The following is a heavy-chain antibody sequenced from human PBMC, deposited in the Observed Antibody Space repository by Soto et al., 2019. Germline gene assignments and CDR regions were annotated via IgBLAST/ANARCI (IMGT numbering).Heavy chain of an antibody. D-gene: IGHD6-6*01. J-gene: IGHJ6*03. CDR1: GYTFTSYG. V-gene: IGHV1-18*01. Sequence: QVQLVQSGAEVKKPGASVKVSCKASGYTFTSYGISWVRQAPGQGLEWMGWISAYNGNTNYAQKLQGRVTMTTDTSTSTAYMEVRSLRSDDTAVDYCARDALIAARPFYYYYMDVWGKGTTVTVSS. CDR3: ARDALIAARPFYYYYMDV. CDR2: ISAYNGNT.